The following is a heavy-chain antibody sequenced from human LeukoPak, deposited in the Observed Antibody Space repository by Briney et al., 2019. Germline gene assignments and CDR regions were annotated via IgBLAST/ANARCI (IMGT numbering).Heavy chain of an antibody. J-gene: IGHJ6*02. V-gene: IGHV3-23*01. CDR3: AQTSQGASVYYFYGLDV. Sequence: GGSLRPSCSASGFTFSSYAISWVRQAPGKGLEWVSEVNGSGASIHYADSVKGRFIITRDNSNNTLYVQMNSLRVEDTAVYYCAQTSQGASVYYFYGLDVWGQGTTVTVSS. CDR1: GFTFSSYA. CDR2: VNGSGASI.